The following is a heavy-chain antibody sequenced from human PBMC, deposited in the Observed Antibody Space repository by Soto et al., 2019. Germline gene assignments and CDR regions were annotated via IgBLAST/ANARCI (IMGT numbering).Heavy chain of an antibody. V-gene: IGHV3-23*01. CDR2: IRRSGDET. CDR3: ARYPPGLAVAGAFDI. Sequence: EVQLLESGGGLVQPGGSLRLSCAASGFTFSSSAMSWVRQAPGKGLEWVSSIRRSGDETFYSNSVKGRFTISRDNSKNTIHLQMDSLTAEDTAIYYCARYPPGLAVAGAFDIWGQGTLVTVSS. J-gene: IGHJ3*02. CDR1: GFTFSSSA. D-gene: IGHD6-19*01.